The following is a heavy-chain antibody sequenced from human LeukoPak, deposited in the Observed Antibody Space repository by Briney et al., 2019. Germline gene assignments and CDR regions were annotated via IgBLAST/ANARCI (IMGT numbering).Heavy chain of an antibody. CDR3: AKDIKEYGSGSYYIDY. D-gene: IGHD3-10*01. Sequence: GGSLRLSCAASGFTFSTYAMIWVRQAPGKGLEWVSTISGRDDSTYYADSVKGRFTISRDNSKNTLYLQMNSLRAEDTAVYYCAKDIKEYGSGSYYIDYWGQGTLVTVSS. V-gene: IGHV3-23*01. J-gene: IGHJ4*02. CDR2: ISGRDDST. CDR1: GFTFSTYA.